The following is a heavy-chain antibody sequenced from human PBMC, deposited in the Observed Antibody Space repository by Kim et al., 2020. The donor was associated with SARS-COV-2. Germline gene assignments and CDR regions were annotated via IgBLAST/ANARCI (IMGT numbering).Heavy chain of an antibody. CDR3: ASITFGGVIVSGDY. D-gene: IGHD3-16*02. CDR1: GFTFSSYE. CDR2: ISSSGSNI. Sequence: GGSLRLSCAASGFTFSSYEMNWVRQAPGKGLEWVSYISSSGSNIYYADSVKGRFTISRDNAKNSLYLQMNSLRAEDTAVYYCASITFGGVIVSGDYWGQGTLVTVSS. V-gene: IGHV3-48*03. J-gene: IGHJ4*02.